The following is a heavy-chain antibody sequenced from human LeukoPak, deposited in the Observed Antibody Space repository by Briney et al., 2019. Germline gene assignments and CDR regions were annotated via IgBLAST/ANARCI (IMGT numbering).Heavy chain of an antibody. V-gene: IGHV3-23*01. J-gene: IGHJ4*02. CDR1: GFTFSSYA. CDR2: ISGSGGST. D-gene: IGHD6-19*01. CDR3: AKDPSIAVAGAPVDY. Sequence: TGGSLRLSCAASGFTFSSYAMSWVRQATGKGLEWVPAISGSGGSTYYADSVKGRFTISSDNSKNTLYLQMNSLRAEDTAVYYCAKDPSIAVAGAPVDYWGQGTLVTVSS.